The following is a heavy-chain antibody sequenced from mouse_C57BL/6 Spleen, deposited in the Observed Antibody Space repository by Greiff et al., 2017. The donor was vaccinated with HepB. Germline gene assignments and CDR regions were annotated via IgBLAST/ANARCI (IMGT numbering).Heavy chain of an antibody. J-gene: IGHJ4*01. CDR3: SRGDCNYDAMDY. CDR2: IHPNSGST. D-gene: IGHD2-1*01. Sequence: QVQLQQPGAELVKPGASVKLSCKASGYTFTSYWMHWVKQRPGQGLEWIGMIHPNSGSTNYNEKFKSKATLTVDKSSSTAYMQLSSLTSEDSAVSYCSRGDCNYDAMDYWGQGTSVTVSS. CDR1: GYTFTSYW. V-gene: IGHV1-64*01.